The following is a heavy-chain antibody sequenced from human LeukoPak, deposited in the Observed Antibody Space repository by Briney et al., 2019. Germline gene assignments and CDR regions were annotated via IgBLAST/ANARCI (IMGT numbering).Heavy chain of an antibody. CDR2: ISWNSGSI. D-gene: IGHD2-2*01. CDR3: AKGAPPPCYEYCSSTRGYYYYGMDV. CDR1: GFTFDDYA. Sequence: GGSLRLSCAASGFTFDDYAMHWVRQAPGKGLEWVSGISWNSGSIGYADSVKGRFTISRDNAKNSLYLQMNSLRAEDTALYYCAKGAPPPCYEYCSSTRGYYYYGMDVWGQGTTVTVSS. J-gene: IGHJ6*02. V-gene: IGHV3-9*01.